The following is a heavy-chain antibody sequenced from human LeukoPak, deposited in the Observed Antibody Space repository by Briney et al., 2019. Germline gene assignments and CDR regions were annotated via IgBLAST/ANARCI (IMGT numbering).Heavy chain of an antibody. Sequence: SETLSLTCAVYGGSFSGYYRSWIRQPPGKGLEWIGEINHSGSTNYNPSLKSRVTISVDTSKNQFSLKLSSVTAADTAVYYCASRYCSSTSSYTGFRRPMNWFDPWGQGTLVTVSS. CDR1: GGSFSGYY. CDR3: ASRYCSSTSSYTGFRRPMNWFDP. CDR2: INHSGST. J-gene: IGHJ5*02. D-gene: IGHD2-2*02. V-gene: IGHV4-34*01.